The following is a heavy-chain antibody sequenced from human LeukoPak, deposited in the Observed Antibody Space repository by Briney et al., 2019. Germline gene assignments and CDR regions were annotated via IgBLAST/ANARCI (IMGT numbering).Heavy chain of an antibody. Sequence: ASVKVSCKASGYTFTCYYMHWVRQAPGQGLEWMGWINPNSGGTNYAQKFQGGVTMTRDTSISTAYMELSRLRSDDTAVYYCARDQQWLRAYYYMDVWGKGTTVTISS. CDR1: GYTFTCYY. D-gene: IGHD6-19*01. J-gene: IGHJ6*03. CDR2: INPNSGGT. CDR3: ARDQQWLRAYYYMDV. V-gene: IGHV1-2*02.